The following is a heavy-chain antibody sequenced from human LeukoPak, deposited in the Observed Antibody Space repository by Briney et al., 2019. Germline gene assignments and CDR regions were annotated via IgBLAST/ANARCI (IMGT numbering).Heavy chain of an antibody. Sequence: PGGSLRLSCAASGFTFSSYSMNWVRQAPGKGLEWVSSISSSSSYIYYADSVKGRFTTSRDNAKNSLYLQMNSLRAEDTAVYYCARSSTAYCGGDCYEVDYWGQGTLVTVSS. J-gene: IGHJ4*02. V-gene: IGHV3-21*01. CDR3: ARSSTAYCGGDCYEVDY. CDR2: ISSSSSYI. D-gene: IGHD2-21*02. CDR1: GFTFSSYS.